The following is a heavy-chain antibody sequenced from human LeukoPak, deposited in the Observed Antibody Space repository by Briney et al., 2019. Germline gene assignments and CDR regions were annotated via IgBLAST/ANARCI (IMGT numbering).Heavy chain of an antibody. CDR3: ARAFYGGNIDY. J-gene: IGHJ4*02. Sequence: PSETLSLTCTVSGGSTSSYYWSWIRQPPGKGLEWIGYFHYSGSTNYNPSLKSRVTISVDTSKNLFSLKLSSVTAADTAVYYRARAFYGGNIDYWGQGTLVTVSS. CDR2: FHYSGST. CDR1: GGSTSSYY. V-gene: IGHV4-59*01. D-gene: IGHD4-23*01.